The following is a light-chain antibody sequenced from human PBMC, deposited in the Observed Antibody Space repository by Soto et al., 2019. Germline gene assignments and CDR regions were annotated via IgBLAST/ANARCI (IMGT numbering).Light chain of an antibody. Sequence: DLQITPSPSTPSASVGDRVIIICRARQSIRSWLAWYQQKPGKAPKLLIYKASSLESGVPSRFSGSGSGTEFTLTISSLQPDDYATYYCQQYNSYLWTFGQGTKVDIK. V-gene: IGKV1-5*03. J-gene: IGKJ1*01. CDR1: QSIRSW. CDR3: QQYNSYLWT. CDR2: KAS.